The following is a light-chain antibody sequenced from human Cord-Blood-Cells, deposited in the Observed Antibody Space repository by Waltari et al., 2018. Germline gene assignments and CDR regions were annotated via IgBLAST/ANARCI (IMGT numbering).Light chain of an antibody. V-gene: IGLV2-14*01. CDR3: SSYTSSSTLV. Sequence: QSALTQPASVSGSPGPSITIPCTGTSSAVGGSNYVSWYQQHPGKAPKLMIYDVSNRPSGVSNRFSGSKSGNTASLTISGLQAEDEADYYCSSYTSSSTLVFGGGTKLTVL. CDR2: DVS. CDR1: SSAVGGSNY. J-gene: IGLJ2*01.